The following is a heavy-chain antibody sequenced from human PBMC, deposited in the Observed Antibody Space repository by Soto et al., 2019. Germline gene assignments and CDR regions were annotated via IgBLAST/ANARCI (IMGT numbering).Heavy chain of an antibody. D-gene: IGHD6-13*01. V-gene: IGHV3-23*01. CDR3: ANVRQQLVIFEGSNKKRRPEFDY. Sequence: HPGGSLRLSCAASGFTFSSYAMSWVRQAPGKGLEWVSAISGSGGSTYYADSVKGRFTISRDNSKNTLYLQMNSLRAEDTAVYYCANVRQQLVIFEGSNKKRRPEFDYWGQGTLVTVSS. CDR2: ISGSGGST. J-gene: IGHJ4*02. CDR1: GFTFSSYA.